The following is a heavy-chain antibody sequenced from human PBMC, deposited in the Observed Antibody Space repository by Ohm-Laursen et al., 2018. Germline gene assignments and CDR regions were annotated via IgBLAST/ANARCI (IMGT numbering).Heavy chain of an antibody. V-gene: IGHV4-38-2*01. CDR3: ARVYTTQWELCDY. CDR2: IYHSGST. CDR1: GYSISNDYY. J-gene: IGHJ4*02. D-gene: IGHD1-26*01. Sequence: SDTLSLTCAVSGYSISNDYYWGWIRQPPGKGLEWIGIIYHSGSTSYNPSLRGRVTMSADTSKNQFSLKLTSMTAADTAVYYCARVYTTQWELCDYWGQGTLVTVSS.